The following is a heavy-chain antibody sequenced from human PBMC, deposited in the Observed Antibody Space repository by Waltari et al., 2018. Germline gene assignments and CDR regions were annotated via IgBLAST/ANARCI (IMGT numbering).Heavy chain of an antibody. V-gene: IGHV1-18*01. CDR2: ISAYNGNT. Sequence: QVQLVQSGAEVKKPGASVKVSCKASGYTFTSYGISWVRQAPGQGLEWMGWISAYNGNTNNAQKTQGRVTMTTDTSTSTAYMELRSLRSDDTAVYYCARVVSVYDYVWGSYRTRYFDYWGQGTLVTVSS. J-gene: IGHJ4*02. CDR3: ARVVSVYDYVWGSYRTRYFDY. D-gene: IGHD3-16*02. CDR1: GYTFTSYG.